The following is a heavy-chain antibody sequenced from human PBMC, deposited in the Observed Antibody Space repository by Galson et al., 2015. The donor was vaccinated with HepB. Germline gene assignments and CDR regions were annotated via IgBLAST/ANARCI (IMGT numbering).Heavy chain of an antibody. Sequence: SLRLSCAASGFTFGDYAMSWFRQAPGKGLEWVGFIRSEAYGGTTEYAASVKGRFTISRDDSKSIAYLQMNSLKTEDTAVYYCTRVDCSSTSCYDAFDIWGQGTMVTVSS. D-gene: IGHD2-2*01. CDR3: TRVDCSSTSCYDAFDI. CDR1: GFTFGDYA. CDR2: IRSEAYGGTT. V-gene: IGHV3-49*03. J-gene: IGHJ3*02.